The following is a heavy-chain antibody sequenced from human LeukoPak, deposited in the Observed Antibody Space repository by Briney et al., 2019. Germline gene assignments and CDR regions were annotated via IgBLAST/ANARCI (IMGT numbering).Heavy chain of an antibody. J-gene: IGHJ4*02. D-gene: IGHD1-26*01. V-gene: IGHV3-30*04. CDR1: GFTFSSYA. CDR2: ISYDGSNK. CDR3: AKGTSGRDFDY. Sequence: GGSLRLSCAASGFTFSSYAMHWVRQAPGKGLEWVAVISYDGSNKYYADSVKGRFTISRDNSKNTLYLQMNSLRAEDTAVYYCAKGTSGRDFDYWGQGTLVTVSS.